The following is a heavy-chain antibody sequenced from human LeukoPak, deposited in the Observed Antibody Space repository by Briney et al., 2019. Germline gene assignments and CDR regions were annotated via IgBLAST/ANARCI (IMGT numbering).Heavy chain of an antibody. CDR2: INPSGGST. CDR1: GYTFTSYY. CDR3: ARVGGYSSGWYDNWFDP. J-gene: IGHJ5*02. Sequence: ASVKVSCKASGYTFTSYYMHWVRQAPGQGLEWMGIINPSGGSTSYAQKFQGRVTMTTDTSTGTAYMELRSLRSDDTAVYYCARVGGYSSGWYDNWFDPWGQGTLVTVSS. D-gene: IGHD6-19*01. V-gene: IGHV1-46*01.